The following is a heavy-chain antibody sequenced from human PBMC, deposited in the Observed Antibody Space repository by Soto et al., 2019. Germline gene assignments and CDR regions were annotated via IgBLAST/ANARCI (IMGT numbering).Heavy chain of an antibody. Sequence: EVQLIESGGGRVQPGKSLRLSCSVAGFTFDDYAMHWVRQVPGRGLEWVSGITWNSGRFAYAHSVQGRFSISRDNAKNSLYLQMTILRLEDTALYYCVKARGQSAVLRASDFWGPGTLVTVS. D-gene: IGHD3-3*01. V-gene: IGHV3-9*01. J-gene: IGHJ4*02. CDR1: GFTFDDYA. CDR3: VKARGQSAVLRASDF. CDR2: ITWNSGRF.